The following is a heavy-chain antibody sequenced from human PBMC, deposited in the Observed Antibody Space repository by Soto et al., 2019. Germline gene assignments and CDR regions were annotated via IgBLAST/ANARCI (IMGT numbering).Heavy chain of an antibody. CDR1: GFTFSNYW. V-gene: IGHV3-74*01. J-gene: IGHJ6*02. CDR2: INSDGSYT. D-gene: IGHD2-15*01. CDR3: ARDRGYDAHDYYYNAMDV. Sequence: EVQLVESGGGLVQPGGSLRLSCAASGFTFSNYWMYWVRQAPGKGLVWVSRINSDGSYTNYADSVRGRFTISRDNAKNTLYLQMNSLRAEDTAVYYCARDRGYDAHDYYYNAMDVWGQGTTVTVSS.